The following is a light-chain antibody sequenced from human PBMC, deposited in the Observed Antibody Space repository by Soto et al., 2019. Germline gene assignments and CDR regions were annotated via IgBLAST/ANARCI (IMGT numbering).Light chain of an antibody. V-gene: IGLV2-14*01. CDR2: VVS. J-gene: IGLJ1*01. CDR1: SSDVGGYNY. Sequence: QSALTQPASVSGSPGQSITISCTGTSSDVGGYNYVSWYQQHPGKAPKLMIYVVSNRPSGVPNRFSGSKSGNSASLAISGLQPEEEADYYCRSYNSSPSVSVFGTGTKLTVL. CDR3: RSYNSSPSVSV.